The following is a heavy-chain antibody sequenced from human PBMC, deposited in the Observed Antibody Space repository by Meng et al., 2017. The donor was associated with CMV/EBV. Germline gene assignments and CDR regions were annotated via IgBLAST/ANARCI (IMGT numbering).Heavy chain of an antibody. V-gene: IGHV4-39*07. J-gene: IGHJ4*02. CDR2: IYYSGST. CDR1: GGSISSSSYY. Sequence: QLQRQESGPGLVKPSETLPLTCTVSGGSISSSSYYWGWIRQPPGKGLEWIGSIYYSGSTYYNPSLKSRVTISVDTSKNQFSLKLSSVTAADTAVYYCARYYYDSSGYFDYWGQGTLVTVSS. D-gene: IGHD3-22*01. CDR3: ARYYYDSSGYFDY.